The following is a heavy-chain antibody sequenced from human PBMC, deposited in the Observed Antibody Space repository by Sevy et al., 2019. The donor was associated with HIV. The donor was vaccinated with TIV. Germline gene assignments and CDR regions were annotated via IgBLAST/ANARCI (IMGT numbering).Heavy chain of an antibody. CDR1: GFTLSNYD. CDR3: AKRGSKSGYALGY. V-gene: IGHV3-30*02. Sequence: GGSLRLSCIESGFTLSNYDIHWVRQAAGKGLEWVAFIQYDGSIQYYADSVKGRFTISRDNSKNILYLQMNSLRPEDTARYYCAKRGSKSGYALGYWGQGTLVTVSS. J-gene: IGHJ4*02. D-gene: IGHD5-12*01. CDR2: IQYDGSIQ.